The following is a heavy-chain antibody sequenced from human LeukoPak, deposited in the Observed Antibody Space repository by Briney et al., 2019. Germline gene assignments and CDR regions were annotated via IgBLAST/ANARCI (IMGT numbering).Heavy chain of an antibody. D-gene: IGHD3-9*01. CDR2: INHSGST. V-gene: IGHV4-34*01. J-gene: IGHJ6*04. CDR3: ARGGDILTGYFNYYYYGMDV. CDR1: GGSLSGYY. Sequence: PSETLSLTCAVYGGSLSGYYWSWIRQPPGKGLEWIGEINHSGSTNYNPSLKSRVTISVDTSKNQFSLKLSSVTAADTAVYYCARGGDILTGYFNYYYYGMDVWGKGTTVTVSS.